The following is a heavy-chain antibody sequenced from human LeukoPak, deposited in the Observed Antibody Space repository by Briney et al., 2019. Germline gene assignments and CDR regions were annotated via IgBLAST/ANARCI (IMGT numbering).Heavy chain of an antibody. D-gene: IGHD3-10*01. CDR3: TKPDLLWFGEDV. CDR1: GFRFSKAW. V-gene: IGHV3-15*01. Sequence: GGSLRLSCAASGFRFSKAWMSWVRQAPGKGLERVGRIKSKNDGGTIDYAAPVKGRFTISRDDLKNTLSLEMNSLKTEDTAVYYCTKPDLLWFGEDVCGQGTTVTVSS. CDR2: IKSKNDGGTI. J-gene: IGHJ6*01.